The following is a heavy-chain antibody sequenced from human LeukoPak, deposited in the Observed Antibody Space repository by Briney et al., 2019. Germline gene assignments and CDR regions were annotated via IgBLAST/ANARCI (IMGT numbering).Heavy chain of an antibody. D-gene: IGHD4-23*01. J-gene: IGHJ6*03. V-gene: IGHV3-7*01. Sequence: GGSLRLSCAASGFTFSSYWMSWVRQAPGKGLEWVANIKQDGSEKYYVDSVKGRFTISRDNAKNSLYLQMNSLRAEDTAVYYCARAYGGQYYYYYYYMDVWGKGTTVTVSS. CDR3: ARAYGGQYYYYYYYMDV. CDR2: IKQDGSEK. CDR1: GFTFSSYW.